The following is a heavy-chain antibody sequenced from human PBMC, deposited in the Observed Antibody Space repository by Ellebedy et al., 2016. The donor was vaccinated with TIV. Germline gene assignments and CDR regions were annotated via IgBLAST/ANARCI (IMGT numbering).Heavy chain of an antibody. V-gene: IGHV3-7*01. CDR3: ARRGSYGDYAVQINNWFDS. CDR1: GFSFRSYW. CDR2: IYQDGSQK. J-gene: IGHJ5*01. D-gene: IGHD4-17*01. Sequence: GGSLRLSCVASGFSFRSYWMGWVRQAPGKGLEWVANIYQDGSQKYYVDSVQGRFTISRDNAKNSLYLQMNSLKVEDTAVYYCARRGSYGDYAVQINNWFDSWGQGILVTVYS.